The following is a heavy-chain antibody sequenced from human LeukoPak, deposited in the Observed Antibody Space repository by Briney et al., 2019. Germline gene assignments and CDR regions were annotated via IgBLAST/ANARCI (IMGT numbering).Heavy chain of an antibody. CDR1: GFTFSSYG. J-gene: IGHJ4*02. CDR2: IWYDGSNK. V-gene: IGHV3-33*06. CDR3: AKDTGQWPIRTFDY. Sequence: GGSLRLSCAASGFTFSSYGMHWVRQAPGKGLEWVAVIWYDGSNKYYADSVKGRFTISRDNSKNTLYLQMSSLRAEDTAVYYCAKDTGQWPIRTFDYWGQGTLVTVSS. D-gene: IGHD6-19*01.